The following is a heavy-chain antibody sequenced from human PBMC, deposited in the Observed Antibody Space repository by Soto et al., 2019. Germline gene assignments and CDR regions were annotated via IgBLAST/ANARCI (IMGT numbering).Heavy chain of an antibody. CDR3: ATDYFYGSGPQDY. CDR1: GFSFSSYA. V-gene: IGHV3-23*01. D-gene: IGHD3-10*01. CDR2: VSGSGGST. J-gene: IGHJ4*02. Sequence: GGSLRLSCAASGFSFSSYAMSWVRQAPGKGLEWVSTVSGSGGSTYYADSVKGRFTISRDNSKNTLYLQMNSLRAEDTAVYYCATDYFYGSGPQDYWGQGTLVTVSS.